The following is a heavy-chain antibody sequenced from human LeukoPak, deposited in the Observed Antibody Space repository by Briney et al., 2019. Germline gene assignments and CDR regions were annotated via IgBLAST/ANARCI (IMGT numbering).Heavy chain of an antibody. J-gene: IGHJ6*02. V-gene: IGHV4-30-4*01. Sequence: PSETLSLTCNVSGGSISSGDYYWSWIRQPPGKGLEWIGYIYYSGSTYYNPSLKSRVTISVDTSKNQFSLKLSSVTAADTAVYYCARADISGFYYGMDVWGQGTTVTVSS. CDR1: GGSISSGDYY. CDR2: IYYSGST. CDR3: ARADISGFYYGMDV. D-gene: IGHD2-21*01.